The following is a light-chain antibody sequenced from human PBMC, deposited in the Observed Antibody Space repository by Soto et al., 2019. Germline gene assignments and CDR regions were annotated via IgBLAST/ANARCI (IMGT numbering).Light chain of an antibody. CDR3: QQYYTTPRT. CDR1: QGISSY. V-gene: IGKV1-8*01. J-gene: IGKJ1*01. Sequence: AIRMTQSPSSFSASTGDRVTITCRASQGISSYLAWYQQKPGKAPKLLIYAASTLQSGVPSRFSGSGSGTDFTLTISSLQAEDVAVYYCQQYYTTPRTFGHGTKVEIK. CDR2: AAS.